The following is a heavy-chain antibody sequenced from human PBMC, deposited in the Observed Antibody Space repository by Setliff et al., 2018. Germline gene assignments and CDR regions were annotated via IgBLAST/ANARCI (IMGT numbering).Heavy chain of an antibody. CDR2: INPDSGDT. J-gene: IGHJ4*02. Sequence: ASVKVSCKASGDTFSTYALSWVRQAPGQGLEWLGWINPDSGDTNFAQKFQGRVTMTTDASTSTAYMELRGLTSDDTAVYYCSRLVRYCSKTTCQTASGAELWGQGTLVTVSS. D-gene: IGHD2-8*01. CDR1: GDTFSTYA. CDR3: SRLVRYCSKTTCQTASGAEL. V-gene: IGHV1-18*01.